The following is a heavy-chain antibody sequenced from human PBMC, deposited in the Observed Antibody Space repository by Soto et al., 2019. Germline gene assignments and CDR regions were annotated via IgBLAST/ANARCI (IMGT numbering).Heavy chain of an antibody. D-gene: IGHD3-10*01. CDR3: VMGFSPSENSYINPFEV. CDR2: ISTFNSDA. CDR1: GYTFTSYG. J-gene: IGHJ3*01. V-gene: IGHV1-18*04. Sequence: GASVKVTCKASGYTFTSYGISWVRQAPGQGLERMGWISTFNSDANYAQKFRGRVTMTTDTSTNTANMELRSLRTDDTAVFYCVMGFSPSENSYINPFEVWGHGRMIT.